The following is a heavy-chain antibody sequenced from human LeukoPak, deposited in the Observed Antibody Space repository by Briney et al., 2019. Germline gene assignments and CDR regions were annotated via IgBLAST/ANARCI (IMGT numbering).Heavy chain of an antibody. J-gene: IGHJ4*02. D-gene: IGHD2-2*01. CDR1: GGSISSYY. Sequence: SETLSLTCTVSGGSISSYYWSWTRQPAGKGLEWIGRIYTSGSTNYNPSLKSRVTMSVDTSKNQFSLKLSSVTAADTAVYYCARAGQYQLLYYFDYWGQGTLVTVSS. CDR2: IYTSGST. V-gene: IGHV4-4*07. CDR3: ARAGQYQLLYYFDY.